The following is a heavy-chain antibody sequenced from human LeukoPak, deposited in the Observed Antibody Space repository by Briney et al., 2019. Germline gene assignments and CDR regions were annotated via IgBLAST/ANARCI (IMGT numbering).Heavy chain of an antibody. Sequence: PGGSLRLSCAASGFTFSSYAMSWVRQAPGKGLEWVSAISGSGGSTYYADSVKGRFTISRDNSKNTLYLQMTSLRAEDTAVYYCCKIGFFYGDWRYHRWGQGTLVTVSS. CDR2: ISGSGGST. V-gene: IGHV3-23*01. CDR1: GFTFSSYA. J-gene: IGHJ4*02. D-gene: IGHD2-21*02. CDR3: CKIGFFYGDWRYHR.